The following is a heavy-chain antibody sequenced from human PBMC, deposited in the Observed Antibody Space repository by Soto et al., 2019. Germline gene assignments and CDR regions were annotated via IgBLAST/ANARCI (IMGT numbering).Heavy chain of an antibody. Sequence: QVQLVESGGGVVQPGRSLRLSCAASGFTFSSYAMHWVRQAPGKGLEWVAVISYDGSNKYYADSVKGRFTISRDNSKNTLDLQMNSLRAEDTAVYYCARDGLGIAASYWFDPWGQGTLVTVSS. D-gene: IGHD6-13*01. CDR1: GFTFSSYA. CDR2: ISYDGSNK. V-gene: IGHV3-30-3*01. CDR3: ARDGLGIAASYWFDP. J-gene: IGHJ5*02.